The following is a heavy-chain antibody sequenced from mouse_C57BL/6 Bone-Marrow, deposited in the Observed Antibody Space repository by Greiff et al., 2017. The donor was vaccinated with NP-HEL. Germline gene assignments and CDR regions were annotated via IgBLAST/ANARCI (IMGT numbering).Heavy chain of an antibody. CDR1: GFTFSDYG. D-gene: IGHD1-1*01. J-gene: IGHJ4*01. CDR3: ARNYGSSDAGYYYAMDY. V-gene: IGHV5-17*01. CDR2: ISSGSSTI. Sequence: EVKLVESGGGLVKPGGSLKLSCAASGFTFSDYGMHWVRQAPEKGLEWVAYISSGSSTIYYADTVKGRFTISRDNAKNTLFLQMTSLRSEDTAMYYCARNYGSSDAGYYYAMDYWGQGTSVTVSS.